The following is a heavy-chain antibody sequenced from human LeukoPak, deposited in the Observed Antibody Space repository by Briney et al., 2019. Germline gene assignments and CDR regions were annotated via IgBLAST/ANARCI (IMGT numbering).Heavy chain of an antibody. CDR1: GYIFTSYD. CDR3: ARGTRASREWLLKYYYYYYMDV. D-gene: IGHD3-3*01. Sequence: ASVKVSCKASGYIFTSYDINWVRQATGQGLEWMGWMNPNSGNTGYAQKFQGRVTITRNTSISTAYMELSSLRSEDTAVYYCARGTRASREWLLKYYYYYYMDVWGKGTTVTVSS. V-gene: IGHV1-8*03. J-gene: IGHJ6*03. CDR2: MNPNSGNT.